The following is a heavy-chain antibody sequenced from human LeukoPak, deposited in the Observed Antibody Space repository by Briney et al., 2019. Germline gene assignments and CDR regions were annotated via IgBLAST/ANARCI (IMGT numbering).Heavy chain of an antibody. CDR1: GFTFSSYS. CDR3: ARDGYGSETLYSYFDY. Sequence: PGGSLRLSCAASGFTFSSYSMNWVRQAPGKGLEWVSSISSSSSYIYYADSVKGRFTISRDNAKNSLYLQMNSLRAEDTAVYYCARDGYGSETLYSYFDYWGQGTLVTVSS. CDR2: ISSSSSYI. V-gene: IGHV3-21*01. D-gene: IGHD1-26*01. J-gene: IGHJ4*02.